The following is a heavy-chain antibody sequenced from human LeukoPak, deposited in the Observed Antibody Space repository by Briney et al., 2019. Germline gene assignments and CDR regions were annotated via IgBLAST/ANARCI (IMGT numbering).Heavy chain of an antibody. V-gene: IGHV3-23*01. CDR2: ISAGAGST. D-gene: IGHD1-26*01. Sequence: GGSLRLSCAASGFTFSSYWMSWVRQAPGKGLEWVSSISAGAGSTYYADSVKGRFTISRDNSKNTLYLQMNSLRAEDTAVYYCATPKLGKSPFDYWGQGTLVTVSS. CDR3: ATPKLGKSPFDY. J-gene: IGHJ4*02. CDR1: GFTFSSYW.